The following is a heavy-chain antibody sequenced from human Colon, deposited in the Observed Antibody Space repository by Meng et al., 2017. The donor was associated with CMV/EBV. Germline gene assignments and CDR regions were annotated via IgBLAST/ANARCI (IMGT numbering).Heavy chain of an antibody. Sequence: GGSLRLSCAASGFTFRDNYMSWIRQASGKGLEWISYISSSSATIYYADSVKGRFTISRDNAKQTLYLEMNNLRAEDTAVYYCASRYSYVGFWGHGTLVTVSS. V-gene: IGHV3-11*01. J-gene: IGHJ4*01. CDR3: ASRYSYVGF. CDR2: ISSSSATI. CDR1: GFTFRDNY. D-gene: IGHD5-12*01.